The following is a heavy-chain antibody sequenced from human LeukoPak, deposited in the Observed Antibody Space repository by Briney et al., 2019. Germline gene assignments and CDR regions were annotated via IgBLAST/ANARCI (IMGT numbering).Heavy chain of an antibody. D-gene: IGHD2-2*02. CDR2: IRYDGSNK. CDR3: ARDCSSTSCYTTFDY. V-gene: IGHV3-30*02. Sequence: GGSLRLSCAASGFTFSSYGMHWVRQAPGKGLEWVAFIRYDGSNKYYADSVKGRFTISRDNSKNTLYLQMNSLRAADTAVYYCARDCSSTSCYTTFDYWGQGTLVTVSS. CDR1: GFTFSSYG. J-gene: IGHJ4*02.